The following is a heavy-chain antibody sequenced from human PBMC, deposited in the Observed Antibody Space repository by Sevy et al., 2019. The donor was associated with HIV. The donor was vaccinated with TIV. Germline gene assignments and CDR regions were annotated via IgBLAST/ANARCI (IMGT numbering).Heavy chain of an antibody. CDR1: GSSFESFA. V-gene: IGHV3-21*04. Sequence: GGSLRLSCAASGSSFESFAMNWVRQAPGKGLEWVAYISKSSSYIYYADSVKGRCTISRDNAKNSLFLQMNSLGAEDTAIYYCTRVSGIDYYEKGMDLWGQGTTVTVSS. CDR3: TRVSGIDYYEKGMDL. D-gene: IGHD3-22*01. J-gene: IGHJ6*02. CDR2: ISKSSSYI.